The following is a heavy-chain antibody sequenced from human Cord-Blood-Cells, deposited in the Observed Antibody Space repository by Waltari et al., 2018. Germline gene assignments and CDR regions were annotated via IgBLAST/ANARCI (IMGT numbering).Heavy chain of an antibody. D-gene: IGHD3-22*01. CDR2: INHSGST. V-gene: IGHV4-34*01. J-gene: IGHJ4*02. CDR3: ARRTDWNYYDSSGYYYFDY. Sequence: QVQLQQWGAGLLPPSEALARTCAGYGGSFSGYYWSRIRQPPGQGREWIGEINHSGSTNYNPSLKSRVTISVDTSKNQFSLKLSSVTAADTAVYYCARRTDWNYYDSSGYYYFDYWGQGTLVTVSS. CDR1: GGSFSGYY.